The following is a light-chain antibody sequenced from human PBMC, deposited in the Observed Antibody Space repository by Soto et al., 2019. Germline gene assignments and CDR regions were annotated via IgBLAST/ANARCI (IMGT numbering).Light chain of an antibody. CDR2: AGT. CDR3: QQLHVYPST. V-gene: IGKV1-9*01. J-gene: IGKJ4*01. Sequence: IQLTQSPSSLSASVGDRVTITCRASQDINSYLAWYQQKPGKAPNLLIYAGTSLQSGVPSRFSGSGSGTEFTLTISSLQPEDFATYYCQQLHVYPSTFGGGPRWIS. CDR1: QDINSY.